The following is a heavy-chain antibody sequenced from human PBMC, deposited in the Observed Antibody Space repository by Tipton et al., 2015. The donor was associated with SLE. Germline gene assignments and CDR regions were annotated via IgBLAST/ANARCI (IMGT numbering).Heavy chain of an antibody. D-gene: IGHD3-22*01. V-gene: IGHV3-33*01. J-gene: IGHJ4*02. CDR2: IRYDGSNK. CDR3: ARDPEYYDRNGYYQY. CDR1: GFTFSSYG. Sequence: RSLRLSCAASGFTFSSYGMHWVRQAPGKGLEWVAFIRYDGSNKYYADSVKGRFTISRDNSKNTLYLQMNSLRAEDTAVYYCARDPEYYDRNGYYQYWGQGTLVTVSS.